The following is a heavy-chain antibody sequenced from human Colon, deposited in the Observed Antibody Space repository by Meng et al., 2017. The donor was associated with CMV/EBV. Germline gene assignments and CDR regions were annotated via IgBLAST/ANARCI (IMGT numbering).Heavy chain of an antibody. V-gene: IGHV3-74*01. J-gene: IGHJ5*02. CDR1: GFTFSNYW. CDR3: ARVSGASWFDP. Sequence: GESLKISCAASGFTFSNYWMHWVRQVPGEGLGWVSRINSEGSRTDYADSVKGRFTTSRDSAKNTLYLQMNSLRAEDTAVYYCARVSGASWFDPWGQGTLVTVSS. CDR2: INSEGSRT. D-gene: IGHD7-27*01.